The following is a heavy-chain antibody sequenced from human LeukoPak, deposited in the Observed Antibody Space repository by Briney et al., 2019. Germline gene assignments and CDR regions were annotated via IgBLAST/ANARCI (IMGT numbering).Heavy chain of an antibody. D-gene: IGHD3-16*01. CDR1: GGSICSYY. CDR3: ARHYEIDGLDFDY. V-gene: IGHV4-59*08. Sequence: SETLSLTWTVSGGSICSYYWSWIRQPPGKGLEWIGYIYYSGSTNYNPSLKSRVTISVDTSKNQFSLKLSSVTAADTAVYYCARHYEIDGLDFDYWGQGTLVTVSS. CDR2: IYYSGST. J-gene: IGHJ4*02.